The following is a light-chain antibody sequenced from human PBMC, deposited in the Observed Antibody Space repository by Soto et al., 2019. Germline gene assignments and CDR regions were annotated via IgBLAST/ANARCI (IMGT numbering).Light chain of an antibody. J-gene: IGKJ5*01. CDR1: QGVIST. CDR3: QQYNNWPFS. CDR2: GAS. V-gene: IGKV3-15*01. Sequence: EIVMTQSPATLSVSPGERATLSWRASQGVISTLAWYQQKPGRAPRPLLYGASTRATGIPARLSGSGSGTEVTLTISSLQAEDFAVYFCQQYNNWPFSFGQGTRLEIK.